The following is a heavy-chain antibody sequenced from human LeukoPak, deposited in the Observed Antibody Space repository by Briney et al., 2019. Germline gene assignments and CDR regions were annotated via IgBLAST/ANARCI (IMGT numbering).Heavy chain of an antibody. CDR2: IYTSGST. CDR1: GASINSDDYY. J-gene: IGHJ4*02. Sequence: PSETLSLTCSVSGASINSDDYYWSWVRQPAGKGLEWIGRIYTSGSTDYNPSLKSRVTISVDTSKNQFPLRLSSVTAADTAVYYCVRQFDYWGQGTLVTVSS. V-gene: IGHV4-61*02. CDR3: VRQFDY.